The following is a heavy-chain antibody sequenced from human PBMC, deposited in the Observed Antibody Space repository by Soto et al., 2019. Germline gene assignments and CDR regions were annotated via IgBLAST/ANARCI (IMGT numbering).Heavy chain of an antibody. CDR3: ARVREDYGDYFDY. J-gene: IGHJ4*02. CDR1: GGSISSGGYY. V-gene: IGHV4-31*03. CDR2: IYYSGST. Sequence: PSETLSLTCTVSGGSISSGGYYWSWIRQHPGKGLEWIGYIYYSGSTYYNPSLKSRVTISVHTSKNQFSLKLSSVTAADTAVYYCARVREDYGDYFDYWGQGTLVTVSS. D-gene: IGHD4-17*01.